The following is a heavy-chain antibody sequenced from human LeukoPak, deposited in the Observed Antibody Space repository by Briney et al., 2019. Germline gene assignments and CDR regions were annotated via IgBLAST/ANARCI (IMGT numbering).Heavy chain of an antibody. J-gene: IGHJ4*02. CDR2: IFSNDEK. CDR1: GFSLSNARMG. Sequence: SGPTLVNPTETLTLTCTVSGFSLSNARMGVSWIRQPPGKALEWLAHIFSNDEKSYSTSLKSRLTISKDTSKSQVVLTMTNMDPVDTATYYCARIKVVYDSSGHFGYYFDYWGLGTLVTVSS. V-gene: IGHV2-26*01. CDR3: ARIKVVYDSSGHFGYYFDY. D-gene: IGHD3-22*01.